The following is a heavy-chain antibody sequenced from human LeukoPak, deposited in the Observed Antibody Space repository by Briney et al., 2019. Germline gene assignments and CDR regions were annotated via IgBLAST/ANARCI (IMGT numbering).Heavy chain of an antibody. CDR3: AKDSSSWYNYFDY. D-gene: IGHD6-13*01. J-gene: IGHJ4*02. CDR1: GFTFSSYG. CDR2: IWYDGSKK. V-gene: IGHV3-33*06. Sequence: GGSLRLSCAASGFTFSSYGMHWVRQAPGKGLERVAVIWYDGSKKYYADSVKGRFTISRDNSKNTLYLQMNSLRAEDTAVYYCAKDSSSWYNYFDYWGQGTLVTVSS.